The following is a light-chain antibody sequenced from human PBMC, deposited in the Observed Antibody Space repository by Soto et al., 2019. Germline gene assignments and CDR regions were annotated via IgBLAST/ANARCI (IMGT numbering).Light chain of an antibody. Sequence: EIVLMQAAAALSEKPGEGATLSCKAGQNVYNNLAWYQQRPGQPPRLLIYDASTRATGISARFSGSGYGTEFTLTISSLQSEDFAVYFCQQCRNWPLTFGGGTKVDIK. J-gene: IGKJ4*01. CDR3: QQCRNWPLT. V-gene: IGKV3-15*01. CDR2: DAS. CDR1: QNVYNN.